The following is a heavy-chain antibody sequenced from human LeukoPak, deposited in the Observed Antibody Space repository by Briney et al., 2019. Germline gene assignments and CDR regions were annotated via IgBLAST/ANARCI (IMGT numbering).Heavy chain of an antibody. Sequence: GGSLRLSCAASGFNFGTYAMGWVRQAPGKGLEWVSAMSASVGSTYYADSVKGRFTISRDSSKNTVYLQMNSLRVEDTAIYYCTKVRTYDSSGYYSHCFDYWGQGTLVTVSS. J-gene: IGHJ4*02. D-gene: IGHD3-22*01. CDR1: GFNFGTYA. CDR2: MSASVGST. V-gene: IGHV3-23*01. CDR3: TKVRTYDSSGYYSHCFDY.